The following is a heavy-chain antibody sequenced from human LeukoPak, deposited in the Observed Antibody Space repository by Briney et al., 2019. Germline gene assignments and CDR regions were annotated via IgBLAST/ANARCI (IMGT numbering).Heavy chain of an antibody. CDR2: INPNSGGT. CDR1: GYTFTGYY. J-gene: IGHJ3*02. Sequence: ASVKVSCKASGYTFTGYYMHWVRQAPGQGLEWMGWINPNSGGTNYAQKFQGRVAMTRDTSISTAYMELSRLRSDDTAVYYCARARDSSGYWVQDAFDIWGQGTMVTVSS. V-gene: IGHV1-2*02. D-gene: IGHD3-22*01. CDR3: ARARDSSGYWVQDAFDI.